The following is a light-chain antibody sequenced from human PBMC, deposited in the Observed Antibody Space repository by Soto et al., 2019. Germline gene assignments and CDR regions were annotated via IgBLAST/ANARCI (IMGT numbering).Light chain of an antibody. Sequence: ELVVSQSXGTLSLSPQEXXXXXXXAIKSVRSSYLAWYQHGXGQAPSLLIYVASXRANGIPARFSGSGSGTDITLTTSSLETEDFAVYYCQQRSNWPRTFCQGTNVDIK. V-gene: IGKV3-11*01. CDR3: QQRSNWPRT. CDR1: KSVRSSY. J-gene: IGKJ1*01. CDR2: VAS.